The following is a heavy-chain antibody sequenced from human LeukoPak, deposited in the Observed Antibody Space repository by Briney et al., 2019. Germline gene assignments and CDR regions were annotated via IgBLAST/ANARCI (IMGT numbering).Heavy chain of an antibody. CDR3: ARDGVAGGFDY. D-gene: IGHD6-19*01. J-gene: IGHJ4*02. V-gene: IGHV4-59*01. Sequence: SETLSLTCTVSGGSIGSYYWNWIWQAPGKGLEWIGYIHYSGSTNHNSSLKSRVTISVDTSKNQYSLKLSSVTAADTAVYYCARDGVAGGFDYWGQGTLVTVSS. CDR2: IHYSGST. CDR1: GGSIGSYY.